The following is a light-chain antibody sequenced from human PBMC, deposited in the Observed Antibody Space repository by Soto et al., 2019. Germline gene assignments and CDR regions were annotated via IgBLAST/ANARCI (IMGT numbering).Light chain of an antibody. CDR2: GAS. CDR3: QQYSSSRT. CDR1: QSVSSSF. V-gene: IGKV3-20*01. Sequence: IVLTQSPGTLSLASWERSTLSCWASQSVSSSFLAWYQQKPGQAPRLLIYGASSRATGIPDGFSGSGSGTDFTLTITRLEPEDFAMYYCQQYSSSRTFGQGTKVDIK. J-gene: IGKJ1*01.